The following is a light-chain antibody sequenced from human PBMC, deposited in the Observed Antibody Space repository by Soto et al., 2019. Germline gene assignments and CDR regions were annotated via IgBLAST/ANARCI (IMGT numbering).Light chain of an antibody. CDR2: GNN. CDR1: SSNIGAAYD. Sequence: QSVLTQPPSVSGAPGQKVTISCTRSSSNIGAAYDVHWYQHLPGTAPKLLIYGNNNRPSGVPDRFSGSKSGTSASLAITGLQAEDEADYYCQSYDSSLSGWVFGGGTQPTVL. CDR3: QSYDSSLSGWV. V-gene: IGLV1-40*01. J-gene: IGLJ3*02.